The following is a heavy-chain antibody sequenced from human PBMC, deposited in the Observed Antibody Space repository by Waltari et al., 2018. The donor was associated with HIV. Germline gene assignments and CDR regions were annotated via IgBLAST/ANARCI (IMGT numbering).Heavy chain of an antibody. CDR3: ARDWDVTTACMDV. CDR2: MFYTGSS. V-gene: IGHV4-39*07. J-gene: IGHJ6*02. CDR1: GASMRSSSYF. D-gene: IGHD1-26*01. Sequence: QVKLQESGPGLVKPSETLSLTCVVSGASMRSSSYFWGWIWSMFYTGSSYYNPSLKSRVNISIDTLNNQFSLKMTSVTAADTAVYYCARDWDVTTACMDVWGQGTTVTVSS.